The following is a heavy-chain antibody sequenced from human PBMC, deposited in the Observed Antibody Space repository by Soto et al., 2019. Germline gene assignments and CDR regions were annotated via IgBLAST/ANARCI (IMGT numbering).Heavy chain of an antibody. CDR2: INHSGST. Sequence: SETLSLTCAVYGGSFSGYYWSWIRQPPGKGLEWIGEINHSGSTNYNPSLKSRVTISVDTSKNQFSLKLSSVTAADTAVYYCASPPTLDYWGQGTLVTVSS. J-gene: IGHJ4*02. CDR1: GGSFSGYY. V-gene: IGHV4-34*01. CDR3: ASPPTLDY.